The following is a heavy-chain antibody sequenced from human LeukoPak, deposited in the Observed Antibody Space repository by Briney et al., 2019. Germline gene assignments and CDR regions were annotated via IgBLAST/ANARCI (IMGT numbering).Heavy chain of an antibody. CDR1: GFTFSSYA. D-gene: IGHD1-26*01. CDR3: AKDPLGGSSY. J-gene: IGHJ4*02. V-gene: IGHV3-23*01. CDR2: ISGSGGST. Sequence: GGSLRLSCAAYGFTFSSYAMSWVRQAPGKGLEWVSAISGSGGSTYYADSVKGRFTISRDNSENTLYLQMNSLRAEDAAVYYCAKDPLGGSSYWGQGTLVTVSS.